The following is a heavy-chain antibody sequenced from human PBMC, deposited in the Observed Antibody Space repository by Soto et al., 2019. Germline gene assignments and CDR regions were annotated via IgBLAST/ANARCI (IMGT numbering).Heavy chain of an antibody. CDR3: AKSPLGARYYLEY. J-gene: IGHJ4*02. D-gene: IGHD3-16*01. CDR2: ISYDGSNK. V-gene: IGHV3-30*18. Sequence: GSLRLSCAASGFTFSSYGMHCLRQAPGKGLEGVAVISYDGSNKYYADSVKGRFTISIDNSKNTLYLHMNSLRAEDTAVYYCAKSPLGARYYLEYWGQGTMVTVSS. CDR1: GFTFSSYG.